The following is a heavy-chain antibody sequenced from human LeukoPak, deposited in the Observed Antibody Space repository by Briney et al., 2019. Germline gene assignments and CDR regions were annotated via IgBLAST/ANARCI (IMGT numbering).Heavy chain of an antibody. CDR1: GGSISSSSYY. Sequence: SETLSLTCTVSGGSISSSSYYWGWIRQPPGKGLEWIGSIYYSGSTYYNPSLKSRVTISVDTSKNQFSLKLSSVTAADTAVYYCVRRGYSYGYGAFDIWGQGTMVTVSS. V-gene: IGHV4-39*01. CDR3: VRRGYSYGYGAFDI. J-gene: IGHJ3*02. D-gene: IGHD5-18*01. CDR2: IYYSGST.